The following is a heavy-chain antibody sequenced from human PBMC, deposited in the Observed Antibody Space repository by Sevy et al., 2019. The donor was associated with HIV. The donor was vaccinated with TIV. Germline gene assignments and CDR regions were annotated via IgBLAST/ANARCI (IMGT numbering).Heavy chain of an antibody. J-gene: IGHJ5*02. V-gene: IGHV1-69*13. Sequence: VKVSCKASGGTFNNYAISWVRQAPGQGLEWMGGIISIFGTTNYAQKFQGRVTITADESTKPAYMELSSLGSEDTAMYYCAKTGRVGLGNWLDPWGQGTLVTVSS. CDR2: IISIFGTT. CDR1: GGTFNNYA. CDR3: AKTGRVGLGNWLDP. D-gene: IGHD3-16*01.